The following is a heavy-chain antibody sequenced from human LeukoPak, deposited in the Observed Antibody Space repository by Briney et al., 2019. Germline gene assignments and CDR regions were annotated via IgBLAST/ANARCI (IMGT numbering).Heavy chain of an antibody. CDR1: GGSISSSNW. Sequence: SETLSLTCAVSGGSISSSNWWSWVRQPPGKGLEWIGEIYHSGSTNYNPSLKSRVTISVDKSKNQFSLELSSVTAADTAVYYCARSTYYYDSSGYFIDYWGQGTLVTVSS. V-gene: IGHV4-4*02. CDR2: IYHSGST. D-gene: IGHD3-22*01. J-gene: IGHJ4*02. CDR3: ARSTYYYDSSGYFIDY.